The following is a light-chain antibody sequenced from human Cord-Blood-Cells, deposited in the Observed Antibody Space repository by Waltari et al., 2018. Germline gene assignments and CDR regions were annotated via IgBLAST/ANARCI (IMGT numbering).Light chain of an antibody. CDR3: CSYAGSSSYV. CDR2: EGS. J-gene: IGLJ1*01. Sequence: QSALTQPASVSGSPGQSITISCTGTSSDVGSYNLVSWYQQHPGKAPKRMIYEGSKRASGVSNRFSCSKSGNTASLTISVLQAEDEADYYCCSYAGSSSYVFGTGTKVTVL. CDR1: SSDVGSYNL. V-gene: IGLV2-23*01.